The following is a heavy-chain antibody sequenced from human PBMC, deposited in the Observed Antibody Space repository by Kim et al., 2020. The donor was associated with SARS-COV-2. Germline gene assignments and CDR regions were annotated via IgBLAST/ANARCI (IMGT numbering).Heavy chain of an antibody. D-gene: IGHD6-13*01. J-gene: IGHJ4*02. CDR2: ISGSGGST. Sequence: GGSLRLSCAASGFTFSSYAMSWVRQAPGKGLEWVSAISGSGGSTYYADSVKGRFTISRDNSKNTLYLQMNSLRAEDTAVYYCAKGTWPIAAAGTLIGYWGQGTLVTVSS. V-gene: IGHV3-23*01. CDR1: GFTFSSYA. CDR3: AKGTWPIAAAGTLIGY.